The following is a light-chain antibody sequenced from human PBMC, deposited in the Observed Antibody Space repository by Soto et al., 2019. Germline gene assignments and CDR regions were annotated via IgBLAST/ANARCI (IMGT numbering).Light chain of an antibody. CDR1: QTIDNT. J-gene: IGKJ5*01. CDR3: QQRSNWPT. Sequence: EIVMTQSPATLSVSPGERATLSCRASQTIDNTLAWYQRKPGQAPRLLIYDASNRATGIPARFSGSGSGTDFTLTISSLESEDFAIYYCQQRSNWPTFGQGTRLEIK. V-gene: IGKV3-11*01. CDR2: DAS.